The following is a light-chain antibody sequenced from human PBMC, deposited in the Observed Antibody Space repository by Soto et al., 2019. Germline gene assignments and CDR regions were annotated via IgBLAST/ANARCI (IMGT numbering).Light chain of an antibody. V-gene: IGLV2-23*02. Sequence: QSVLTQPAYVSGSPGQSITISCTGSSSDVGGYALVSWYQQHPGQAPKLIIYEVTKRPSGVSSRFSASRSGLTASLTISGLQPEDAADYFCCSYAGRRASYVFGTGTKVTVL. CDR1: SSDVGGYAL. CDR2: EVT. CDR3: CSYAGRRASYV. J-gene: IGLJ1*01.